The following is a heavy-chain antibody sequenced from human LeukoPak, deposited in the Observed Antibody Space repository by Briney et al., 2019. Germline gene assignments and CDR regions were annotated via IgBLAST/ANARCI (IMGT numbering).Heavy chain of an antibody. CDR3: ARLRSGYVDV. V-gene: IGHV4-39*01. Sequence: PSETLSLTCTVSGGSISSSSYYWGWIRQPPGKGLEWIGSIYYSGSTYYNPSLKSRVTKSVDTSKNQFSLKLSSVTAADTAVYYCARLRSGYVDVWGKGTTVTVSS. CDR2: IYYSGST. J-gene: IGHJ6*03. CDR1: GGSISSSSYY. D-gene: IGHD7-27*01.